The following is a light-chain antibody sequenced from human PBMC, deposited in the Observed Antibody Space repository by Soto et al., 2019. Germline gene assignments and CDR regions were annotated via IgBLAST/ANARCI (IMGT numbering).Light chain of an antibody. CDR2: DAS. Sequence: IQMTQSPSTLSASVGDRVTITCRASQSITSWLAWYQQKPGKAPNLLIYDASTLESGVPSRFSGSGSGTEFTLTISSVRPDDFATYFCQQYDTYSWTFGQGTKV. CDR3: QQYDTYSWT. J-gene: IGKJ1*01. CDR1: QSITSW. V-gene: IGKV1-5*01.